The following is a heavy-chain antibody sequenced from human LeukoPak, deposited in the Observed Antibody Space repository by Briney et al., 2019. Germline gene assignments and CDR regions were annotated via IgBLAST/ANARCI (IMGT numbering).Heavy chain of an antibody. CDR2: IFYSGTT. J-gene: IGHJ6*04. V-gene: IGHV4-59*08. CDR3: ARTRPQDHATSYMDV. D-gene: IGHD1-26*01. CDR1: GDSISSDY. Sequence: PSETLSLTCNVSGDSISSDYWSWIRQSPETSLEWIGFIFYSGTTSYNPSLQSRVSISVDTSKNQFSLKLSSVTAADTAVYYCARTRPQDHATSYMDVWGTGTTVTVSS.